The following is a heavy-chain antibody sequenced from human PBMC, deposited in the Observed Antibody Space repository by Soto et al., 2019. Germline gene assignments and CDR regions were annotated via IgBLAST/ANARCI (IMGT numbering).Heavy chain of an antibody. Sequence: ASETQSLTYTVSGGSISGYYGAWVRQPPGKGLEWIGYIYYGGSTNYNPSLKSRVTISVDTSKNQFSLKLSSVTAADTAMYYCARSQTTVTSYDYWGQGTLVTVSS. CDR1: GGSISGYY. V-gene: IGHV4-59*08. J-gene: IGHJ4*02. CDR2: IYYGGST. CDR3: ARSQTTVTSYDY. D-gene: IGHD4-17*01.